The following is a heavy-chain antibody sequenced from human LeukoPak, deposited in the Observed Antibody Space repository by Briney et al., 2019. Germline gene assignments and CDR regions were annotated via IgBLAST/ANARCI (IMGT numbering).Heavy chain of an antibody. Sequence: SGGSLRLSCVASGLTFSSFAMTWVRQAPGKGLEWVSYISSSSSTIYYADSVKGRFTISRDNAKNSLYLQMNSLRAEDTAVYYCARDSSGWYGGYFDYWGQGTLVTVSS. CDR3: ARDSSGWYGGYFDY. J-gene: IGHJ4*02. CDR2: ISSSSSTI. V-gene: IGHV3-48*04. CDR1: GLTFSSFA. D-gene: IGHD6-19*01.